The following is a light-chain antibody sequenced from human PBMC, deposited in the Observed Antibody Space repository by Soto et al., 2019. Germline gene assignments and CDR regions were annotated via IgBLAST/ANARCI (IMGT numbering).Light chain of an antibody. CDR3: CSYTSSSTYV. J-gene: IGLJ1*01. Sequence: QSVLTQPASVSGSPGQSITISCTGTSSDVGAYNYVSWFQQYPGKAPKLMIYDVSNRPSGVSNRFSGSKSGNTASLTISVLQAEDEADYYCCSYTSSSTYVFVTGTKVTVL. CDR1: SSDVGAYNY. V-gene: IGLV2-14*01. CDR2: DVS.